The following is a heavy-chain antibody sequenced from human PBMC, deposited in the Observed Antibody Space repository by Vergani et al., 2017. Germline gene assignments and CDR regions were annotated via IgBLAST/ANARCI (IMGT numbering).Heavy chain of an antibody. CDR1: GFTFSNAW. CDR3: TTVHGEYSGYDPGYYFDY. V-gene: IGHV3-15*01. D-gene: IGHD5-12*01. CDR2: IKSKTDGGTT. J-gene: IGHJ4*02. Sequence: EVQLVESGGGLVKPGGSLRLSCAASGFTFSNAWMSWVRPPPGKGLAWVGGIKSKTDGGTTDYAAPVKGKFTISRDDSKNTLYLQMNSRKTEDTAVYYCTTVHGEYSGYDPGYYFDYWGQGTLVTVSS.